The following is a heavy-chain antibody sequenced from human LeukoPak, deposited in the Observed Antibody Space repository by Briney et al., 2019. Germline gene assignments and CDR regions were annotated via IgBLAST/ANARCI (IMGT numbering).Heavy chain of an antibody. D-gene: IGHD2-2*01. V-gene: IGHV3-30*03. CDR1: GFTFSNLG. J-gene: IGHJ4*02. CDR2: ISSDGSNK. Sequence: SGGSLRLSCAASGFTFSNLGMNWVRQAPGKGLEWVAVISSDGSNKYYADSVEGRFTISRDNSKNTLFLQMNSLRPEDTAVYYCARDPVSSALQINSDFWGQGALVTVSS. CDR3: ARDPVSSALQINSDF.